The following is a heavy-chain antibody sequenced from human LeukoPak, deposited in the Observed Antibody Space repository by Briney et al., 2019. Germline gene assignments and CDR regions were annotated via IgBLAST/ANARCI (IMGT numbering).Heavy chain of an antibody. CDR2: INPNSGGT. CDR3: AIGRYYDFWSGYVTFDY. D-gene: IGHD3-3*01. V-gene: IGHV1-2*02. CDR1: GNTFTGYY. J-gene: IGHJ4*02. Sequence: ASVKVSCKASGNTFTGYYMHWVRQAPGQGLEWMGWINPNSGGTNYAQKFQGRVTMTRDTSISTAYMELSRLRSDDTAVYYCAIGRYYDFWSGYVTFDYWGQGTLVTVSS.